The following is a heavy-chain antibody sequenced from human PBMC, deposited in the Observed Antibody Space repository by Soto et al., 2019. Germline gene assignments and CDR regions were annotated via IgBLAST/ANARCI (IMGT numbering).Heavy chain of an antibody. J-gene: IGHJ6*02. CDR3: TRTIAVAGRDYYYYYGMDV. CDR2: IRSKANSYAT. D-gene: IGHD6-19*01. Sequence: PGGSLRLSCAASGFTFSGSAMHWVRQASGKGLEWVGRIRSKANSYATAYAASVKGRFTISRGDSKNTAYLQMNSLKTEDTAVYYCTRTIAVAGRDYYYYYGMDVWGQGTTVTVSS. CDR1: GFTFSGSA. V-gene: IGHV3-73*01.